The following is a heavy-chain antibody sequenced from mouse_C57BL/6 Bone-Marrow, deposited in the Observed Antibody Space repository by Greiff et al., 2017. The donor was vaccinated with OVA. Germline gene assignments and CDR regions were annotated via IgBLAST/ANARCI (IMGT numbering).Heavy chain of an antibody. CDR2: IDPSDSYT. D-gene: IGHD1-1*01. V-gene: IGHV1-50*01. Sequence: QVQLQQSGAELVKPGASVKLSCKASGYTFTSYWVQWVKQRPGQGLEWIGEIDPSDSYTNYNQKFKGKATLTVDTSSSTAYMQLSSLTSEDSAVYYCAREITTVVATNWYFDVWGTGTTVTVSS. J-gene: IGHJ1*03. CDR3: AREITTVVATNWYFDV. CDR1: GYTFTSYW.